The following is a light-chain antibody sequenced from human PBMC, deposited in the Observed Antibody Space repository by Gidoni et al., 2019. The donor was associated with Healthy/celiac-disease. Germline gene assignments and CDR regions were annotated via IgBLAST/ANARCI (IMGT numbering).Light chain of an antibody. CDR3: QQYYSTPFT. J-gene: IGKJ3*01. V-gene: IGKV4-1*01. CDR2: WAS. Sequence: DIVMTQSPDSLAVSLGERATINCKSSQSVLYSSNNKNYLAWYPQKPGQPPKLLISWASTRESGVPDRFSGSGSGTDFTLTISSLQAEDVAVYYCQQYYSTPFTFXPXTKVDIK. CDR1: QSVLYSSNNKNY.